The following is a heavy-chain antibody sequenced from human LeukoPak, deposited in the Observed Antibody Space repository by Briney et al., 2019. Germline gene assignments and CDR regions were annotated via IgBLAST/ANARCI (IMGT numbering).Heavy chain of an antibody. V-gene: IGHV3-66*01. Sequence: QTGGSLRLSCAVSGFTVRSIHMAWVRQAPGKGLEWVSVIYNGDNTNYADSVRGRFTISRDNSKNTLYLQMNSLRAEDTAVYYCVRASQCLAFDYWGQGTLVTVSA. CDR3: VRASQCLAFDY. D-gene: IGHD6-19*01. J-gene: IGHJ4*02. CDR1: GFTVRSIH. CDR2: IYNGDNT.